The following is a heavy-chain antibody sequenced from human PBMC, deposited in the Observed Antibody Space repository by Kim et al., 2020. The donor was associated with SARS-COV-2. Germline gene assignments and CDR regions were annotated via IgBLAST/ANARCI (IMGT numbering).Heavy chain of an antibody. CDR1: GYTFTSYS. J-gene: IGHJ6*02. CDR2: INPSGGRT. V-gene: IGHV1-46*01. Sequence: ASVKVSCKASGYTFTSYSIHWVRQAPGQGLEWMVLINPSGGRTSYPQKFQGRVTMTRDTSTSTVYMELRSLRSEDTAVYYCARAMAYCSGDCHKLNYYYGMDVWGQGTTVTVSS. CDR3: ARAMAYCSGDCHKLNYYYGMDV. D-gene: IGHD2-21*02.